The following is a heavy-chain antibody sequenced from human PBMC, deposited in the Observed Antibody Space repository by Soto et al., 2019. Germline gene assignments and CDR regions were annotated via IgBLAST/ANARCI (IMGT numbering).Heavy chain of an antibody. J-gene: IGHJ5*02. Sequence: QVQLVQSGAEVKKPGSSVKVSCKASGGTFSSYTISWVRQAPGQGLEWMGRIIPILGIANYAQKFQGRVTITADKSTSTAYMELSSLRSEDTAVYYCARSSSSWSNWFDPWGQGTLVTVSS. D-gene: IGHD6-13*01. CDR1: GGTFSSYT. V-gene: IGHV1-69*02. CDR3: ARSSSSWSNWFDP. CDR2: IIPILGIA.